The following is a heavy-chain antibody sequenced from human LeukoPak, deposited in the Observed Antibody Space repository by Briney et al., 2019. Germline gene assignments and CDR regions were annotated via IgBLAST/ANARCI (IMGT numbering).Heavy chain of an antibody. D-gene: IGHD2-2*02. CDR2: IYHSGST. CDR3: AREGGVTPLYKRRSPNWFDP. Sequence: PSETLSLTCTVSGYSISSGYYWGWIRQPPGKGLEWIGSIYHSGSTYYNPSLKSRVTISVDTSKNQFSLKLSSVTAADTAVYYCAREGGVTPLYKRRSPNWFDPWGQGTLVTVSS. CDR1: GYSISSGYY. J-gene: IGHJ5*02. V-gene: IGHV4-38-2*02.